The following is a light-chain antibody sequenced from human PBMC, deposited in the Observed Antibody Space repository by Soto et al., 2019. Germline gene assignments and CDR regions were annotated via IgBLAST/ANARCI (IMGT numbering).Light chain of an antibody. J-gene: IGKJ2*01. Sequence: EIVLTQSPGTLSLSPGERATLSCRASQSVSSSYLAWYQQKPGQAPRLLIYDASSRATGIPDRFSGSGSGTDFTLTISRLEPEDFAVYYCQQYGSSSYTFGQGTKLETK. CDR2: DAS. CDR1: QSVSSSY. V-gene: IGKV3-20*01. CDR3: QQYGSSSYT.